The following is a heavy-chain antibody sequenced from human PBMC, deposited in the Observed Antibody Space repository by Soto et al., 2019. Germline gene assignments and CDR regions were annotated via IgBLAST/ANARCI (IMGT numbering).Heavy chain of an antibody. CDR1: GGSFSGYY. D-gene: IGHD3-9*01. V-gene: IGHV4-34*01. J-gene: IGHJ6*02. CDR3: ARDHYDILTGRYYYGMDV. Sequence: SETLSLTCAFYGGSFSGYYWSWIRQPPGKGLEWIGETNHSGSTNYNPSLKSRVTISVDTSKNQFSLKLSSVTAADTAVYYCARDHYDILTGRYYYGMDVWGQGTTVT. CDR2: TNHSGST.